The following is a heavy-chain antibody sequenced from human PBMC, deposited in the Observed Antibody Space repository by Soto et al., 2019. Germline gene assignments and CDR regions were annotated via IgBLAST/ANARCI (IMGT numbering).Heavy chain of an antibody. CDR1: GFSFSSYA. V-gene: IGHV3-30*04. J-gene: IGHJ6*02. CDR3: ARSKGVPSSYYGMDV. Sequence: GGSLRLSCAASGFSFSSYAIHWVRQAPGKGLEWVAVISYDGGDTFNADSVKGRFTISRDNSKNRLHLQMNSLRAEDTAVYYCARSKGVPSSYYGMDVWGQGTTVTVSS. CDR2: ISYDGGDT. D-gene: IGHD4-4*01.